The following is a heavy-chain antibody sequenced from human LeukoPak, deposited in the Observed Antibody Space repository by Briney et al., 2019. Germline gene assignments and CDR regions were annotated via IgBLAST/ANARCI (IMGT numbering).Heavy chain of an antibody. V-gene: IGHV3-48*03. Sequence: GGSLRLSCAASGFTFSSYAMSWVRQAPGKGLEWVSYISSSGSTIYYADSVKGRFTISRDNAKNSLYLQMNSLRAEDTAVYYCARDHDFWSGGYGMDVWGQGTTVTVSS. CDR2: ISSSGSTI. CDR3: ARDHDFWSGGYGMDV. D-gene: IGHD3-3*01. J-gene: IGHJ6*02. CDR1: GFTFSSYA.